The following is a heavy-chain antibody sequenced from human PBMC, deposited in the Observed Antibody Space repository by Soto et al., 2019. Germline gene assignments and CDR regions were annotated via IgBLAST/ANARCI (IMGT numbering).Heavy chain of an antibody. D-gene: IGHD5-18*01. CDR1: GGSVSSGSYY. CDR3: ARNSWSGYSYGVDY. V-gene: IGHV4-61*01. Sequence: TSETLSLTCTVSGGSVSSGSYYWSWIRQPPGKGLEWIGYIYYSGSTNYNPSLKSRVTISVDTSKNQFSLKLSSVTAADTAVYYCARNSWSGYSYGVDYWGQGTLVTVSS. J-gene: IGHJ4*02. CDR2: IYYSGST.